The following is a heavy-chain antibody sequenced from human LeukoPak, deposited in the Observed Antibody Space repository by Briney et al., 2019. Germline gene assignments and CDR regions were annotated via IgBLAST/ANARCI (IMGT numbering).Heavy chain of an antibody. D-gene: IGHD2-15*01. Sequence: SVRVSCKASGGSFCSNAISWVRQAPGQGLEWMGGIIPMFGSPNYAQQFQGRLTVTADESTSTVYMDLNSLRSEDTAVYYCARPHCSGGTCRYYVAHWGQGTLVTVSS. J-gene: IGHJ4*02. CDR2: IIPMFGSP. CDR3: ARPHCSGGTCRYYVAH. CDR1: GGSFCSNA. V-gene: IGHV1-69*13.